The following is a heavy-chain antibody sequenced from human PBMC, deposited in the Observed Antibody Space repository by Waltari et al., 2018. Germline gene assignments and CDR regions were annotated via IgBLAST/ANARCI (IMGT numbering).Heavy chain of an antibody. J-gene: IGHJ4*02. CDR1: GFSFEDYA. Sequence: EVQLVESGGGLVQPGRSLRLSCAASGFSFEDYAVHWVRQAPGKGLEGRSGMKCDRSDTAYADSVKGRFTISRDNAKNSLYLQMNSLRTEDTAFYYCAKDLYSGSDNRIFDFWGQGTLVTVSS. CDR3: AKDLYSGSDNRIFDF. V-gene: IGHV3-9*01. D-gene: IGHD1-26*01. CDR2: MKCDRSDT.